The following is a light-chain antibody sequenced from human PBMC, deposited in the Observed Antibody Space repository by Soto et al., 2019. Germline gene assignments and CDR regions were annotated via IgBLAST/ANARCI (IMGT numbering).Light chain of an antibody. V-gene: IGKV3-15*01. CDR3: QQYNNWPPLT. CDR1: QSVSSN. CDR2: GAF. J-gene: IGKJ1*01. Sequence: EIVMTQSPATLSVSPGERATLACRASQSVSSNLAWYQQKPGQVPRLLIYGAFTRATGIPARFSGSGSGTEFTLTISSLQSEDFAVYYCQQYNNWPPLTFGQGTKVEIK.